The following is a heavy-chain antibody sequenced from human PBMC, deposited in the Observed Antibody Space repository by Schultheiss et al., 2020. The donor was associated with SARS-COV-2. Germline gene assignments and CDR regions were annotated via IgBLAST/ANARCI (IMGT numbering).Heavy chain of an antibody. CDR1: GGSFSGYY. D-gene: IGHD1-26*01. CDR2: ISSSSSTI. V-gene: IGHV3-11*04. Sequence: LSLTCAVYGGSFSGYYWSWIRQPPGKGLECVSYISSSSSTIYYADSVKGRFTISRDNAKNSLYLQMNSLRDEDTAVYYCAREELKWELPDYWGQGTLVTVSS. CDR3: AREELKWELPDY. J-gene: IGHJ4*02.